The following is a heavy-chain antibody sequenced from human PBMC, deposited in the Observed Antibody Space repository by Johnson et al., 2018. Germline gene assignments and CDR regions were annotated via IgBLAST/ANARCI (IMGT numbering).Heavy chain of an antibody. CDR2: IWDDGSNK. CDR1: GFTFSSYG. CDR3: AKAPGRYYAQWEALDM. Sequence: VQLVETGGGVVQPGRSLRLSCAASGFTFSSYGIHWVRQAPGKGLEWVAVIWDDGSNKYYADSVKGRFTISRDNSKNTLYLQMNSLRAADTAEYYCAKAPGRYYAQWEALDMWGQGTMVTVSS. V-gene: IGHV3-33*06. D-gene: IGHD3-3*01. J-gene: IGHJ3*02.